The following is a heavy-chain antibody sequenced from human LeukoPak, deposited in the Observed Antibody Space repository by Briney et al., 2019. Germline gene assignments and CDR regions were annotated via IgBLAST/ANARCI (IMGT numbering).Heavy chain of an antibody. CDR3: ARGPRYSFY. D-gene: IGHD6-13*01. J-gene: IGHJ4*02. CDR2: IYINGTT. V-gene: IGHV3-53*01. Sequence: GGSLRPSCAASGFIVSHNYMTWVRQAPGKGLEWISVIYINGTTYYADSVKGRFTISRDQANNTLYLQMNTLRDEDTAVYYCARGPRYSFYWGQGTLVSVSS. CDR1: GFIVSHNY.